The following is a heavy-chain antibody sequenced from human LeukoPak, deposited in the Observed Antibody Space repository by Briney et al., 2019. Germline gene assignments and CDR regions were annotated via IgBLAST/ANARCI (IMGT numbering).Heavy chain of an antibody. CDR1: GFTFSSYA. V-gene: IGHV3-30-3*01. CDR3: ARDRTYYYGSGRFQH. D-gene: IGHD3-10*01. J-gene: IGHJ1*01. Sequence: GGSLRLSCAASGFTFSSYAMHWVRQAPGKGLEWVAVISYDGSNKYYADSVKGRFTISRDNSKNTLYLQMNSLRAEDTAVYYCARDRTYYYGSGRFQHWGQGTLVTVSS. CDR2: ISYDGSNK.